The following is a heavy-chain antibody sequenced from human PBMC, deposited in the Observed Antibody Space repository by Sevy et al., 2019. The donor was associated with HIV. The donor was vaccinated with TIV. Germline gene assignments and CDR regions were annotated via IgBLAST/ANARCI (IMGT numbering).Heavy chain of an antibody. CDR2: IDSDGNTA. CDR1: GFTFRSYW. Sequence: GGSLRLSCAASGFTFRSYWMHWVRQAPGKGLVWVSRIDSDGNTATYADSVKGRFTISRDNTKNTLYLQMNSLRLEDTAVYYCVSGKPGYSYHYYWGQGTLVTVSS. CDR3: VSGKPGYSYHYY. V-gene: IGHV3-74*01. J-gene: IGHJ4*02. D-gene: IGHD3-16*02.